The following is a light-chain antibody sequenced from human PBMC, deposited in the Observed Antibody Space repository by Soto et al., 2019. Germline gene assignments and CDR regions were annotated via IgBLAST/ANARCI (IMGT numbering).Light chain of an antibody. V-gene: IGKV1-33*01. Sequence: DIQMTQSPSSLSASVGDRVTITCQATQDITNSLNWYQQRPGKAPKLLIYDASNVETGVPSRFSGSGSGTHFTFTISGLQPEDIATYLCQHYYNFPPTFGGGTKVEIK. CDR2: DAS. J-gene: IGKJ4*01. CDR3: QHYYNFPPT. CDR1: QDITNS.